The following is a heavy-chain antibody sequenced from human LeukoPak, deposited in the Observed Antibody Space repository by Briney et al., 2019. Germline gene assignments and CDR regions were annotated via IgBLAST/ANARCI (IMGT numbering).Heavy chain of an antibody. Sequence: GGSLRLSCAASGFTVSSNYMSWVRQAPGKGLEWVSVIYSGGSTYYADSVKGRFTISRDNSKNTLYLQMNGLRAEDTAVYYCAKDRALAYSGYEPFDYWGQGTLVTVSS. CDR1: GFTVSSNY. CDR3: AKDRALAYSGYEPFDY. V-gene: IGHV3-53*01. D-gene: IGHD5-12*01. CDR2: IYSGGST. J-gene: IGHJ4*02.